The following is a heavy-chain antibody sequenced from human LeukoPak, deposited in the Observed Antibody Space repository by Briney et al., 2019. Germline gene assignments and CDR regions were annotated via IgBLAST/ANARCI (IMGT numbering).Heavy chain of an antibody. CDR2: IYYSGST. CDR1: GGSISSYY. Sequence: PSETLSLTCTVSGGSISSYYWSWIRQPPGKGLEWIGNIYYSGSTNYTPSLKSRVTISVDTSENQFSLKLSSVTAADTAVYYCAREEQGCGRGSCYVAFDIWGQGTLVTVSS. CDR3: AREEQGCGRGSCYVAFDI. V-gene: IGHV4-59*01. J-gene: IGHJ3*02. D-gene: IGHD2-15*01.